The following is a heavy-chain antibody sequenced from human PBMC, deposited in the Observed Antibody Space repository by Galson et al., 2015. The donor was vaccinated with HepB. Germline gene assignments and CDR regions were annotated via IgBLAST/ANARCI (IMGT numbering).Heavy chain of an antibody. CDR3: ATGGLYCTTTSCPTWFDP. D-gene: IGHD2-2*01. J-gene: IGHJ5*02. Sequence: SVKVSCKASGYTFTTYAMHWVRQAPGQRLEWMGWINTDNGDTKYSHIFQDRVTITRDTFANTAYLEVSSLRSEDTAVYYCATGGLYCTTTSCPTWFDPWGQGTLVTVSS. CDR1: GYTFTTYA. V-gene: IGHV1-3*04. CDR2: INTDNGDT.